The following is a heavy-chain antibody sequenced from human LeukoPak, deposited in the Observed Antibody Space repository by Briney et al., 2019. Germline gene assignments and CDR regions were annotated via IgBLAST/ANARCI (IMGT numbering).Heavy chain of an antibody. CDR2: IYYSGST. D-gene: IGHD4-11*01. J-gene: IGHJ4*02. CDR3: ARDTHDYSRPGVPFDY. V-gene: IGHV4-59*12. CDR1: GDSISSYY. Sequence: LETLSLTCTVSGDSISSYYWSWIRQPPGKGLEWIGYIYYSGSTNYNPSLKSRVTMSVDTSKNQFSLKLSSVTAADTAVYYCARDTHDYSRPGVPFDYWGQGTLVTVSS.